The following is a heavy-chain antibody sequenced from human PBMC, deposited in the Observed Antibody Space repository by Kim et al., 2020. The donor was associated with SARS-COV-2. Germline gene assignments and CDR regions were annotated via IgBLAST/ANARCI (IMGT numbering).Heavy chain of an antibody. D-gene: IGHD1-26*01. CDR3: VAPGAEGASNFDF. CDR1: GFSFRGYG. CDR2: INAGNGVP. J-gene: IGHJ4*02. Sequence: ASVKVSCKASGFSFRGYGIHWVRQAPGQRLDYMGWINAGNGVPKYSQKFQDRVTITRDTSASTVYMDLTSLTYDDTAVYYFVAPGAEGASNFDFWGQGTL. V-gene: IGHV1-3*01.